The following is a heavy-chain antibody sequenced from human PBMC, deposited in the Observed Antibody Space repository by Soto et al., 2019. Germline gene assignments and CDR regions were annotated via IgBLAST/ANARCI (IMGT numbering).Heavy chain of an antibody. V-gene: IGHV3-23*01. Sequence: RRLSCAASGFKFSNYAMSWVRQAPGKGLEWVSLISATGGGTYYADSVKGRFTISRDNSHNTLYLQVHSLTAEDTAVYYCAKDRRAGGNSAFYFDFWGQGAQVTVSS. J-gene: IGHJ4*02. D-gene: IGHD3-16*01. CDR1: GFKFSNYA. CDR3: AKDRRAGGNSAFYFDF. CDR2: ISATGGGT.